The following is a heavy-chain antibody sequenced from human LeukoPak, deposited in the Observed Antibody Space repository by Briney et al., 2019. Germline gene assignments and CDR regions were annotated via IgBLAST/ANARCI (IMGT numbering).Heavy chain of an antibody. CDR1: GGSISSGDYY. V-gene: IGHV4-30-4*01. D-gene: IGHD3-22*01. J-gene: IGHJ3*02. CDR3: AREDYYDSSGSRAFDI. Sequence: PSETLSLTCTVSGGSISSGDYYWSWIRQPPGKGLEWIGYIYYSGSTYYNPSLKSQVTISVDTSKNQFSLKLSSVTAADTAVYYCAREDYYDSSGSRAFDIWGQGTMVTVSS. CDR2: IYYSGST.